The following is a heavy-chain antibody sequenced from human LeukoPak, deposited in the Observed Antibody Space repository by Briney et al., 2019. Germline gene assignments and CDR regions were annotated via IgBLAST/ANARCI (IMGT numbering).Heavy chain of an antibody. CDR3: ARGAWLETYRWFDP. V-gene: IGHV4-34*01. Sequence: SETLSLTCAVYGGSFSGYYWSWIRQPPGKGLEWIGEINHSGSTNYNPSLKSRVTISVDTSKNQFSLKLSSVTAADTAVYYCARGAWLETYRWFDPWGQGTLVPVSS. J-gene: IGHJ5*02. D-gene: IGHD6-19*01. CDR1: GGSFSGYY. CDR2: INHSGST.